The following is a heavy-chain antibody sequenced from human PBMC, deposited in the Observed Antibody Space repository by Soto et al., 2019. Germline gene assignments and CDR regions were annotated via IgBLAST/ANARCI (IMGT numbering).Heavy chain of an antibody. Sequence: QVQLQESGPGLVKPSQTLSLTCTVSGGSITSSGYYWSWIRPHPGEGLERIGFTSNSGSTSSNPSLKSRVTISVDTSSNQFSLTLKSVTAADTAVFYCARGGGSTKVDYWGQGTLVTVSP. V-gene: IGHV4-31*03. CDR1: GGSITSSGYY. J-gene: IGHJ4*02. CDR2: TSNSGST. D-gene: IGHD2-2*01. CDR3: ARGGGSTKVDY.